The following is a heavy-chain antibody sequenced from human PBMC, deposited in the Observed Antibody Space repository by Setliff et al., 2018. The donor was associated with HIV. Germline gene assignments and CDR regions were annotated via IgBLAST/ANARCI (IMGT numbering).Heavy chain of an antibody. CDR1: GGSFPAYY. J-gene: IGHJ5*01. D-gene: IGHD4-17*01. CDR3: VRQHGDYAFGS. V-gene: IGHV4-34*01. Sequence: SETLSLTCAVYGGSFPAYYWNWIRQPPGKGLEWIGEINYDGDTTYNPSLKSRVNMFIDTSKKQFSLKVASVTAADTAVYYCVRQHGDYAFGSWGQGTLVTVSS. CDR2: INYDGDT.